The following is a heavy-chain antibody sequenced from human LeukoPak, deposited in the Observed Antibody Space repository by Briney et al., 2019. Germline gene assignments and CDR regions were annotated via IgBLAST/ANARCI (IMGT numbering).Heavy chain of an antibody. CDR1: GGSISSSSYY. J-gene: IGHJ4*02. D-gene: IGHD4-23*01. CDR3: ARLEGLRWYSNGPDY. Sequence: SETLSLTCTVSGGSISSSSYYWGWIRQPPGKGLEWIGSIYYSGSTYYNPSLKSRVTISVDTSKNQFSLKLSSVTAADTAVYYCARLEGLRWYSNGPDYWGQGTLVTVSS. CDR2: IYYSGST. V-gene: IGHV4-39*01.